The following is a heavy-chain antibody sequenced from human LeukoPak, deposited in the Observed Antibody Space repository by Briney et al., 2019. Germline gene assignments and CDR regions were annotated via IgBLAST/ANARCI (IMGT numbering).Heavy chain of an antibody. J-gene: IGHJ4*02. Sequence: GGSLRLSCAASGFTFSSCWMHWVCQVPGKGLVWVSRINTDGTTTSYADSVKGRFTISRDNAKNTLYLQMNSLRAEDTAVYYCARDFLHGGVWGQGTLVTVSS. CDR2: INTDGTTT. CDR3: ARDFLHGGV. CDR1: GFTFSSCW. D-gene: IGHD3-10*01. V-gene: IGHV3-74*01.